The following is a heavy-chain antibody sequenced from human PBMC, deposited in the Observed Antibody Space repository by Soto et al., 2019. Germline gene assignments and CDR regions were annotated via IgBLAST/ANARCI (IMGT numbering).Heavy chain of an antibody. J-gene: IGHJ6*02. Sequence: TSETLSLTCTVSGGSISSGDYYWNWIRQPPGKGLEWIGYIYYSGSTYYNPSLKSRVTISVDTSKNQFSLKLSSVTAADTAVYYCARAGEYGMDVWGQGTTVTVSS. D-gene: IGHD3-16*01. CDR2: IYYSGST. CDR3: ARAGEYGMDV. V-gene: IGHV4-30-4*01. CDR1: GGSISSGDYY.